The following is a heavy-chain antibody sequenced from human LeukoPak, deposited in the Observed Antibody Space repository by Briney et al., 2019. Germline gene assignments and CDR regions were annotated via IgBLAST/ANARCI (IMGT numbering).Heavy chain of an antibody. D-gene: IGHD5-24*01. CDR1: GFTFSSYS. Sequence: KPGGSLRLSCAASGFTFSSYSMNWVRQAPRTGLEWGSSISSSSSYIYYADSVKGRFTISRDNAKNSLYQQMNSLRAEDTAVYYCARDRDGYNFVFDYWGQGTLVTVSS. V-gene: IGHV3-21*01. CDR3: ARDRDGYNFVFDY. J-gene: IGHJ4*02. CDR2: ISSSSSYI.